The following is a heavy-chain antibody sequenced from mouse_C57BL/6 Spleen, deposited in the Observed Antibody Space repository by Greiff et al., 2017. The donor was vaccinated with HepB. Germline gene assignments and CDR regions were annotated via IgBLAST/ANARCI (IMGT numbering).Heavy chain of an antibody. Sequence: VKLLESGAELVRPGASVTLSCKASGYTFTDYEMHWVKQTPVHGLEWIGAIDPETGGTAYNQKFKGKAILTADKSSSTAYMELRSLTSEDSAVYYCTIPYGNYGGFAYWGQGTLVTVSA. D-gene: IGHD2-1*01. V-gene: IGHV1-15*01. CDR3: TIPYGNYGGFAY. CDR2: IDPETGGT. J-gene: IGHJ3*01. CDR1: GYTFTDYE.